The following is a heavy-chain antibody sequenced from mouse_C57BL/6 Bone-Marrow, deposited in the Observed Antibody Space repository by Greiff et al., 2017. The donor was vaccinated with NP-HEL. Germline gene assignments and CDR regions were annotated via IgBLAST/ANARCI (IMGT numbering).Heavy chain of an antibody. CDR2: IDPENGDT. J-gene: IGHJ2*01. Sequence: VQLQQSGAELVRPGASVKLSCTASGLNIKDDYMHWVKQRPEQGLEWIGWIDPENGDTEYASKFQGKATITADTSSNTAYLQLSSLTSEDTAVYYCTSYYYGSFDYWGQGTTLTVSS. V-gene: IGHV14-4*01. CDR3: TSYYYGSFDY. D-gene: IGHD1-1*01. CDR1: GLNIKDDY.